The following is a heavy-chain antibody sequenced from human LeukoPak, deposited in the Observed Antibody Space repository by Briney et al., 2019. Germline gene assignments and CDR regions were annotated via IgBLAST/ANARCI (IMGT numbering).Heavy chain of an antibody. Sequence: PSETLSLTCTVSGGSISSGGYYWSWIRQHPGKGLEWIGYIYYSGSTYYNPSLKSRVTISVDTSKNQFSLKLSSVTAADTAVYYCARDGRDSSGYFDYWGQGTLVTVSS. CDR1: GGSISSGGYY. CDR3: ARDGRDSSGYFDY. D-gene: IGHD3-22*01. J-gene: IGHJ4*02. CDR2: IYYSGST. V-gene: IGHV4-31*03.